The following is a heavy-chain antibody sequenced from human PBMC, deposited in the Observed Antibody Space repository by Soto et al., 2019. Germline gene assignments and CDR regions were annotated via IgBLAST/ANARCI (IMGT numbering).Heavy chain of an antibody. Sequence: SETLSLTCTVSGGSISSGDYYWSWIRQPPGKGLEWIGYIYYSGSTYYNPSLKSRVTISVDTSKNQFSLKLSSVTAADTAVYYCARELYYYGSGSYYSYLDYWGQGTLVTVSS. CDR1: GGSISSGDYY. D-gene: IGHD3-10*01. V-gene: IGHV4-30-4*01. J-gene: IGHJ4*02. CDR2: IYYSGST. CDR3: ARELYYYGSGSYYSYLDY.